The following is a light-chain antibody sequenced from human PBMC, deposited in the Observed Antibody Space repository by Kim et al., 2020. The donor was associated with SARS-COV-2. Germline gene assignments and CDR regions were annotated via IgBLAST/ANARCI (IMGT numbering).Light chain of an antibody. V-gene: IGLV1-47*01. CDR1: SSNIGSNY. CDR2: RNN. Sequence: PGQRITISSSGSSSNIGSNYVYWYQQLPGRAPKLLIYRNNPRPSGVPDQFSGSKSGTSASLAISGLRSEDEADYYCAAWDDSLNVVFGGGTQLTVL. J-gene: IGLJ2*01. CDR3: AAWDDSLNVV.